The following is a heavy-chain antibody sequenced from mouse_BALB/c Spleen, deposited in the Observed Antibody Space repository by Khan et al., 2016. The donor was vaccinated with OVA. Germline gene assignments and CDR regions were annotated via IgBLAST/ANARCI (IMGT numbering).Heavy chain of an antibody. J-gene: IGHJ1*01. CDR3: GRGYWDLDD. V-gene: IGHV9-3-1*01. Sequence: QIQLVQSGPELMKPGETVKISCKASGYTFTNHAMNWVKQATGKGLKWMGWINTYTGEPTYSADFKGRFAIPLETSASTSYLQINNINNEATATYFCGRGYWDLDDWGAGTTVTVSS. CDR1: GYTFTNHA. CDR2: INTYTGEP.